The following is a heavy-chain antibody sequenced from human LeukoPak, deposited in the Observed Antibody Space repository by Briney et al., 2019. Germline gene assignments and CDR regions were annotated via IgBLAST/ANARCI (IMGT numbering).Heavy chain of an antibody. CDR1: GFTFSVFE. Sequence: GGSLRLSCAASGFTFSVFEMNWVRQAPGKGLEWVAVIWYDGSNKYYADSVKGRFTISRDSSKNTLDLQMNSLRAEDTAVYYCVRVGYTNYGIDYWGQGTLVTVSS. J-gene: IGHJ4*02. CDR3: VRVGYTNYGIDY. D-gene: IGHD4-11*01. V-gene: IGHV3-33*08. CDR2: IWYDGSNK.